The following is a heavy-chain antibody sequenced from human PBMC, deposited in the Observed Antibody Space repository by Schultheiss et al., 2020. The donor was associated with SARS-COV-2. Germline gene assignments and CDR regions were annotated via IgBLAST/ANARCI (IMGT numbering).Heavy chain of an antibody. D-gene: IGHD6-19*01. J-gene: IGHJ6*02. CDR3: ARDRRYPSSGWYGDYYGMDV. V-gene: IGHV4-39*07. CDR2: INHSGST. Sequence: SQTLSLTCTVSGGSISSSSYYWGWIRQPPGKGLEWIGEINHSGSTNYNPSLKSRVTMSVDTSKNQFSLKLSSVTAADTAVYYCARDRRYPSSGWYGDYYGMDVWGQGTTVTVSS. CDR1: GGSISSSSYY.